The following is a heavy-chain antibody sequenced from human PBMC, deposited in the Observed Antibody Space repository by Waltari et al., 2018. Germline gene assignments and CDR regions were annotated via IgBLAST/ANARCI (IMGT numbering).Heavy chain of an antibody. J-gene: IGHJ4*02. CDR3: ARGGMTTVTGGLDY. D-gene: IGHD4-17*01. CDR1: GGPFSSYA. Sequence: QVQLVQSGAEVKTLGSSVKVSYKASGGPFSSYAISWLGQAPGQGLEWMGRIIPILGTANYAQKFQGRVTITADKSTSTAYMELSSLRSEDTAVYDCARGGMTTVTGGLDYWGQGTLVTVSS. V-gene: IGHV1-69*08. CDR2: IIPILGTA.